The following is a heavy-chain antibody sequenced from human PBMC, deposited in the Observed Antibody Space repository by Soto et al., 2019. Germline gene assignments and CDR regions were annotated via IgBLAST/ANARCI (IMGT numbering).Heavy chain of an antibody. D-gene: IGHD2-15*01. CDR3: ARVPVAVAATEDYYGLDV. CDR2: INTDGLS. Sequence: PSETLSLTCSVSGVSITSYYWSWIRQSAGGGLEWMGRINTDGLSTYSPSFKSRLTMSLDTSKNQDSLRLISVTAADTAVYFCARVPVAVAATEDYYGLDVWGQGTTVTVSS. J-gene: IGHJ6*02. V-gene: IGHV4-4*07. CDR1: GVSITSYY.